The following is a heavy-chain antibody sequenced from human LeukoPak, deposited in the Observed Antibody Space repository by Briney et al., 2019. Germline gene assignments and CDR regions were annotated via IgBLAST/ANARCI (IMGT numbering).Heavy chain of an antibody. J-gene: IGHJ6*03. CDR2: INHSGST. V-gene: IGHV4-34*01. Sequence: SETLSLTCALSVGCFSGFYWSGIRRPPGGGVGCVGEINHSGSTNYNPSPKSRVTISVDTSKIQFSLKLSSVTAEDTAVYYCASYCSSTSCYDMDVWGKGTTVTVSS. CDR1: VGCFSGFY. CDR3: ASYCSSTSCYDMDV. D-gene: IGHD2-2*01.